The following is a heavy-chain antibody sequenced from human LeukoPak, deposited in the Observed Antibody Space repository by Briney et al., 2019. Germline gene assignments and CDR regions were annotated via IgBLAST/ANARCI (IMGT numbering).Heavy chain of an antibody. CDR2: INPSGGST. D-gene: IGHD4-17*01. V-gene: IGHV1-46*01. CDR3: ARGNPTHYGDYLYYFDY. Sequence: ASVKVSCKASGYTFTTYYMHWVRQAPGQGLEWVGIINPSGGSTNYAQKFQGRVTMTRDTSTSTVYMELSSLRSEDAAVYYCARGNPTHYGDYLYYFDYWGQGTLVTVSS. J-gene: IGHJ4*02. CDR1: GYTFTTYY.